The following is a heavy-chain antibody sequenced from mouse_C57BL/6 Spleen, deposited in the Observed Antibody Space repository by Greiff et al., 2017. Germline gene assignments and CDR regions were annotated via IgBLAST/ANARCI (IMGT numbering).Heavy chain of an antibody. CDR3: ARREYYGSSCYAMGY. CDR1: GYTFTSYW. D-gene: IGHD1-1*01. CDR2: IYPGSGST. Sequence: QVQLQQPGAELVKPGASVKMSCKASGYTFTSYWITWVKQRPGQGLEWIGDIYPGSGSTNYNEKFKSKATLTVDTSSSTAYMQLSSLTSEDSAVYYCARREYYGSSCYAMGYWGQGTSGNVSS. J-gene: IGHJ4*01. V-gene: IGHV1-55*01.